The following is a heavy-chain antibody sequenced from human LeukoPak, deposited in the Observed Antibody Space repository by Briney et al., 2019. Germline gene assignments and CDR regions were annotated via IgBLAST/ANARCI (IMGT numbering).Heavy chain of an antibody. J-gene: IGHJ4*02. D-gene: IGHD6-19*01. CDR1: GFTFSSYA. V-gene: IGHV3-23*01. CDR2: ISGSGGST. Sequence: GGSLRLSCAASGFTFSSYAMSWVRQAPGKGLEWVSTISGSGGSTYYADSVKGRFTISRDNSKNTLYLQMNSLRAEDTAVYYCAARPRYSSGWYFDYWGQGTQVTVSS. CDR3: AARPRYSSGWYFDY.